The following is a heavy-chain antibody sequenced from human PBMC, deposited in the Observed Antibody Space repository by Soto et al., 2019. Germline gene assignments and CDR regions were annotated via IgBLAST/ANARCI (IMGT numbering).Heavy chain of an antibody. D-gene: IGHD3-22*01. J-gene: IGHJ4*02. V-gene: IGHV3-23*01. CDR1: GFTFSSYA. CDR3: AKHSIYTYYYDSSGSIRRYFDY. CDR2: ISGSGGST. Sequence: GGSLRLSCAASGFTFSSYAMSWVRQAPGTGLEWVSAISGSGGSTYYADSVKGRFTISRDNSKNTLYLQMNSLRAEDTAVYYCAKHSIYTYYYDSSGSIRRYFDYWGQGTLVTVSS.